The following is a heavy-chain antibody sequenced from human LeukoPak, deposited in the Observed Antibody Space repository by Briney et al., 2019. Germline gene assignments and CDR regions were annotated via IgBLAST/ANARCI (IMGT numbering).Heavy chain of an antibody. CDR2: ISYDGGST. J-gene: IGHJ4*02. V-gene: IGHV3-30*18. CDR1: GFTFSSYS. Sequence: GGSLRLSCAASGFTFSSYSMNWVRQAPGKGLEWVAIISYDGGSTSYADSVKGRFTISRDNSKNTLYLQMSSLRTEDTAVYCCAKIEGSSSYYFDYWGQGTLVTVSS. CDR3: AKIEGSSSYYFDY. D-gene: IGHD6-6*01.